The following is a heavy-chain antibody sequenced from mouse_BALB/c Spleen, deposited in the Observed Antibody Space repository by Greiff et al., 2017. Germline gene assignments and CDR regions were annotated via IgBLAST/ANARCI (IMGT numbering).Heavy chain of an antibody. V-gene: IGHV1-69*02. D-gene: IGHD2-14*01. CDR3: TRAVRRATYYAMDY. CDR1: GYTFTSYW. Sequence: QVQLQQPGAELVRPGASVKLSCKASGYTFTSYWINWVKQRPGQGLEWIGNIYPSDSYTNYNQKFKDKATLTVDKSSSTAYMQLSSPTSEDSAVYYCTRAVRRATYYAMDYWGQGTSVTVSS. J-gene: IGHJ4*01. CDR2: IYPSDSYT.